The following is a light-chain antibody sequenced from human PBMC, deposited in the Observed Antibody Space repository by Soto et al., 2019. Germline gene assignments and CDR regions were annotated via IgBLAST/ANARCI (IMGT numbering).Light chain of an antibody. Sequence: EIVMTHSPATLSVSPGERATLSCRASQSVCSDLAWYQQKPGQAPRLVIYDIFTRATGVPTRISGSGSGTDLSVGVSSLQSEDFAVYYCPQYNSWLLTVVGGTKVDIK. CDR1: QSVCSD. V-gene: IGKV3D-15*01. CDR3: PQYNSWLLT. CDR2: DIF. J-gene: IGKJ4*01.